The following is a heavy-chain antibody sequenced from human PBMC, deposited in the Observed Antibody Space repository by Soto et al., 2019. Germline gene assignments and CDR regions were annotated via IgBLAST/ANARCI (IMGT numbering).Heavy chain of an antibody. V-gene: IGHV3-74*01. CDR1: GFTFGSYW. Sequence: PGGSLRLSCAASGFTFGSYWMNWVRQAPGKGLVWVSRIDSDGSSTTYADSVKGRFTTSRDNAKNTLYLQMSSLRVEDTAVYYCARGRPYGMGVWGQGTTVTVSS. J-gene: IGHJ6*02. CDR2: IDSDGSST. CDR3: ARGRPYGMGV.